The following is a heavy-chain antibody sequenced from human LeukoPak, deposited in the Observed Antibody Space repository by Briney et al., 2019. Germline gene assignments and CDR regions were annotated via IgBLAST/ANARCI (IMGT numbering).Heavy chain of an antibody. Sequence: PSETLSLTCSVSGESIRSTSFWGWIRQSPGMGLEWIASTSYSGISYYNPSLSSRVTVFADPSKNQFSLRLSSVTAADTAVYYCARRGGHSWDVGNWFDPWGQGTLVTVSS. V-gene: IGHV4-39*01. CDR3: ARRGGHSWDVGNWFDP. D-gene: IGHD6-13*01. J-gene: IGHJ5*02. CDR1: GESIRSTSF. CDR2: TSYSGIS.